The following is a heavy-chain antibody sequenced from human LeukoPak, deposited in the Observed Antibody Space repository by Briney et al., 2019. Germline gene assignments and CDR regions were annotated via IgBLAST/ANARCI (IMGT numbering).Heavy chain of an antibody. D-gene: IGHD5-18*01. Sequence: GGSLRLSCAASGFTFSSYAMSWVRQAPGKGLEWVSAISGSGGSTYYADSVKGRFTISRDNSKNTLYLQMNSLRAEDTAVYYCAKDFLGCSYGSGGYWGQGTLVTVSS. CDR3: AKDFLGCSYGSGGY. J-gene: IGHJ4*02. CDR1: GFTFSSYA. CDR2: ISGSGGST. V-gene: IGHV3-23*01.